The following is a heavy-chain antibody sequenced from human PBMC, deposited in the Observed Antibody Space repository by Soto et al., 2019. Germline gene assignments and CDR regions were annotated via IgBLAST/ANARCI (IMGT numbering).Heavy chain of an antibody. J-gene: IGHJ4*02. CDR3: AKAGYYYESSGYYVDY. CDR2: ISGSGGST. CDR1: GFTFSSYA. D-gene: IGHD3-22*01. V-gene: IGHV3-23*01. Sequence: GGSLRLSCAASGFTFSSYAMSWVRQAPGKGLEWVSAISGSGGSTYYADSVKGRFTISRDNSKNTLYLQMNSLRAEDTAVYYCAKAGYYYESSGYYVDYWGQGTLVTVSS.